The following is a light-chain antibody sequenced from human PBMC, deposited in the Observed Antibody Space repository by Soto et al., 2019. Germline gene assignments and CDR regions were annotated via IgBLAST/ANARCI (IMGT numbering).Light chain of an antibody. J-gene: IGLJ1*01. CDR3: NSYTGSSTPYV. CDR2: DVS. Sequence: QSALTQPASVSGSPGQPITISCTGTSSDVGSYNYVSWYQQHPGKAPKLMIYDVSNRPSGVSNRFSGSKSGNTASLTISGLQAEDEADYYCNSYTGSSTPYVFGTGTKVTVL. V-gene: IGLV2-14*03. CDR1: SSDVGSYNY.